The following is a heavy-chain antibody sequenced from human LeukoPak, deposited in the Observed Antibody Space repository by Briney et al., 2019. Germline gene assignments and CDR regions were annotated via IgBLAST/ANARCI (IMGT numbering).Heavy chain of an antibody. CDR3: ASATGYYYDSSGYYYYYYMDV. J-gene: IGHJ6*03. D-gene: IGHD3-22*01. Sequence: PSETLSLTCAVYGGSFSGYYWSWIRQPPGKGLEWIGEINHSGSTNYNPSLKSRVTISVDTSKNQLSLKLSSVTAADTAVYYCASATGYYYDSSGYYYYYYMDVWGKGTTVTVSS. V-gene: IGHV4-34*01. CDR1: GGSFSGYY. CDR2: INHSGST.